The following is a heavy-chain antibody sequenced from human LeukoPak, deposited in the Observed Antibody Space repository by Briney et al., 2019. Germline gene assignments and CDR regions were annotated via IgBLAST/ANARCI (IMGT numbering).Heavy chain of an antibody. V-gene: IGHV3-72*01. CDR1: GFTLSDHY. D-gene: IGHD2-8*01. CDR3: VRLNGQQGGAYDI. Sequence: GGSLRLSCAASGFTLSDHYMDWVRQAPGKGLEWVGRIRNKANSYTTDSAASVKGRFSVSRDDSKNSLYLQMNSLKTEDTAVYYCVRLNGQQGGAYDIWGQGTMVTVSS. CDR2: IRNKANSYTT. J-gene: IGHJ3*02.